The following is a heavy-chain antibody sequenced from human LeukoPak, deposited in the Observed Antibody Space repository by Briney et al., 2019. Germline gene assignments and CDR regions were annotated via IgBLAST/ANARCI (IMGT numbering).Heavy chain of an antibody. V-gene: IGHV3-23*01. J-gene: IGHJ4*02. Sequence: PGGSLRLSCAASGFTFSSYAMTWVRQAPGKGLGWVSSISAGGGVTNYADSVQGRFTISRDDSKNTLYLQMNSLRAEDTAVYYCAKDGIRWSHFDYWGQGTLVTVSS. D-gene: IGHD4-23*01. CDR1: GFTFSSYA. CDR3: AKDGIRWSHFDY. CDR2: ISAGGGVT.